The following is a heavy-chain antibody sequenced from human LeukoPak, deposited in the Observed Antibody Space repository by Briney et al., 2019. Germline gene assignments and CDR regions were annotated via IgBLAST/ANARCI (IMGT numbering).Heavy chain of an antibody. V-gene: IGHV4-34*01. J-gene: IGHJ5*02. CDR1: GGSFSGYY. Sequence: SETLSLTCAVYGGSFSGYYWSWTRQPPGKGLEWIGEINHSGSTNYNPSLKSRVTISVDTSKNQFSLKLSSVTAADTAVYYCAREQLYYDFWSGYLPDNWFDPWGQGTLVTVSS. D-gene: IGHD3-3*01. CDR2: INHSGST. CDR3: AREQLYYDFWSGYLPDNWFDP.